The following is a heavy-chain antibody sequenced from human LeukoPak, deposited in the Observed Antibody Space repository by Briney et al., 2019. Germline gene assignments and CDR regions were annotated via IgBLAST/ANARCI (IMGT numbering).Heavy chain of an antibody. J-gene: IGHJ5*02. V-gene: IGHV4-39*01. CDR2: IYYSGST. D-gene: IGHD1-1*01. Sequence: PSETLSLTCTVSGGSISSSSYYWGWIRQPPGKGLEWIGSIYYSGSTYYNPSLKSRVTISVDTSKNQFSLKLSSVTAADMAVYYCASHDDSNWFDPWGQGTLVTVSS. CDR3: ASHDDSNWFDP. CDR1: GGSISSSSYY.